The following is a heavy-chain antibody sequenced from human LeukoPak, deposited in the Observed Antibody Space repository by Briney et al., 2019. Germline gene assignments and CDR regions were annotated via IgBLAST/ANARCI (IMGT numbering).Heavy chain of an antibody. CDR1: GFQYSDHY. V-gene: IGHV3-72*01. J-gene: IGHJ6*03. CDR3: GRIPSDANNCMDV. Sequence: LSCAASGFQYSDHYIHGLRQPPGRGREWVGRRRNKASRYTTEYAASVEGRFTISRDVSESSLYLQMISVRTEDTGVYYCGRIPSDANNCMDVWG. D-gene: IGHD1/OR15-1a*01. CDR2: RRNKASRYTT.